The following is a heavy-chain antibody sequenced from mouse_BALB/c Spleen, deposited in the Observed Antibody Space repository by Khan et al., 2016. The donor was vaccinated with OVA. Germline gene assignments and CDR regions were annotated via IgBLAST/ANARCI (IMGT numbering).Heavy chain of an antibody. V-gene: IGHV9-3-1*01. D-gene: IGHD6-1*01. J-gene: IGHJ4*01. CDR2: INTYTGKP. Sequence: QIQLVQSGPELKKPGETVKISCKASGYSFTNYGMNWVKQSPGKALKWMGWINTYTGKPTYADDFKGRFALSLEISVSLAYLQLKNLKNEDTATYCCARGGATDDRNCGGAMEYWGQGTSVTVSS. CDR3: ARGGATDDRNCGGAMEY. CDR1: GYSFTNYG.